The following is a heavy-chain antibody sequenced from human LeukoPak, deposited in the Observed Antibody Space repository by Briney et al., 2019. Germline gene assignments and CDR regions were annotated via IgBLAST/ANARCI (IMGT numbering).Heavy chain of an antibody. J-gene: IGHJ4*02. CDR1: GFSLSTSGVG. V-gene: IGHV2-5*02. Sequence: ESGPTLVKPTQTLTLTCTFSGFSLSTSGVGVGWIRQPPGKALEWLALIYWDDDKRYSPSPKSRLTITKDTSKNQVVLTMTNMDPVDTATYYCARTKATNYYDSSGYRDYWGQGTLVTVSS. D-gene: IGHD3-22*01. CDR3: ARTKATNYYDSSGYRDY. CDR2: IYWDDDK.